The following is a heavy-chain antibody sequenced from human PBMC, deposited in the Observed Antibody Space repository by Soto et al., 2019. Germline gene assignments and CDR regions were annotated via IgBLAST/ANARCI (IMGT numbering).Heavy chain of an antibody. CDR1: GGSISSSSYY. V-gene: IGHV4-39*01. J-gene: IGHJ6*03. CDR2: IYYSGST. CDR3: ASVITMVRGDVGFYNYYMDV. D-gene: IGHD3-10*01. Sequence: QLQLQESGPGLVKPSETLSLTCTVSGGSISSSSYYWGWIRQPPGKGLEWIGSIYYSGSTYYNPSLKSRVTISVDTSKNQFSLKLSSVTAADTAVYYCASVITMVRGDVGFYNYYMDVWGKGTTVTVSS.